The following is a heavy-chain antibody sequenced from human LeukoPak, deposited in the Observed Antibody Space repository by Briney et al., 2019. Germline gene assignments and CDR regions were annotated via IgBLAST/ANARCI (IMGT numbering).Heavy chain of an antibody. CDR3: AKDWHISSWYGRFDP. CDR2: ISGSGGRT. J-gene: IGHJ5*02. V-gene: IGHV3-23*01. CDR1: GFTFNRYW. D-gene: IGHD6-13*01. Sequence: GGSLRLSCAASGFTFNRYWMSWVRQAPGKGLEWVSGISGSGGRTSYAQSVKGRFTISRDNFKNTLYLQMNSLRAEDTAVYYCAKDWHISSWYGRFDPWGQGTLVTVSS.